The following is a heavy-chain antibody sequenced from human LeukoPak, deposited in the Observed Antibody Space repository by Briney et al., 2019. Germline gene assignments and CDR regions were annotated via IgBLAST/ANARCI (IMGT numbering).Heavy chain of an antibody. V-gene: IGHV3-23*01. CDR3: AKDLHRYSGSYYGY. CDR1: GGSFSGYY. Sequence: PSETLSLTCAVYGGSFSGYYWSWIRQPPGKGLEWVSAISGSGGSTYYADSVKGRFTISRDNSKNTLYLQMNSLRAEDTAVYYCAKDLHRYSGSYYGYWGQGTLVTVSS. CDR2: ISGSGGST. J-gene: IGHJ4*02. D-gene: IGHD1-26*01.